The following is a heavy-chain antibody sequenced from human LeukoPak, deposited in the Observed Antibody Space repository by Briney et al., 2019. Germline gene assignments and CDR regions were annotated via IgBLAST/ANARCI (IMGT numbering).Heavy chain of an antibody. CDR2: INPSGGST. D-gene: IGHD5-12*01. J-gene: IGHJ3*02. CDR3: ASHSGYDLYAFDI. Sequence: ASVKVSCKASGYTFTSYYMYWVRQAPGRGLEWMGIINPSGGSTSYAQKFQGRVTMTRDTSTSTVYMELSSLRSEDTAVYYCASHSGYDLYAFDIWGQGTMVTVSS. CDR1: GYTFTSYY. V-gene: IGHV1-46*01.